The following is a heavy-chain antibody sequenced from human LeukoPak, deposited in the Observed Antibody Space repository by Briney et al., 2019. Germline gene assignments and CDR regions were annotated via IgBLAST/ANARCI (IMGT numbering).Heavy chain of an antibody. CDR1: GFTFSSYA. Sequence: GRSLRLSCAASGFTFSSYAMHWVRQAPGKGLEWVAVISYDGSNEYYADSVKGRFTISRDNSKNTLYLQMNSLRAEDTAVYYCARDVRSAAALYYFDYWGQGTLVTVSS. CDR3: ARDVRSAAALYYFDY. J-gene: IGHJ4*02. V-gene: IGHV3-30*04. D-gene: IGHD2-2*01. CDR2: ISYDGSNE.